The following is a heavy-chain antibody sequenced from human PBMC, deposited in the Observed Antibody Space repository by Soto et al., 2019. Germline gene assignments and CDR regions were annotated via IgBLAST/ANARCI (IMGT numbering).Heavy chain of an antibody. J-gene: IGHJ4*02. D-gene: IGHD7-27*01. V-gene: IGHV4-59*08. CDR3: ARHRAAWGWGAWFDY. CDR1: GGSISSYY. Sequence: SETLSLTCTVSGGSISSYYWSWIRQPPGKGLEWIGYIYYSGSTNYNPSLKSRVTISVDTSKNQFSLKLSSVTAADTAVYYCARHRAAWGWGAWFDYWGQGTLVTVSS. CDR2: IYYSGST.